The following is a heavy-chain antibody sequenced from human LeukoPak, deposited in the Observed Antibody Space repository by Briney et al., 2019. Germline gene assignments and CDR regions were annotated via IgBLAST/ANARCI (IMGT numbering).Heavy chain of an antibody. CDR1: GGSISSYY. J-gene: IGHJ4*02. CDR3: ARDGDDILTGYYHC. CDR2: IYTSGST. Sequence: SETLSLTCTGSGGSISSYYWSWIRQPAGKGLEWIGRIYTSGSTNYNPSLKSRVTMTVDTSKDQFSLKLSSVTAADTAVYYCARDGDDILTGYYHCWGQGTLVTVSS. D-gene: IGHD3-9*01. V-gene: IGHV4-4*07.